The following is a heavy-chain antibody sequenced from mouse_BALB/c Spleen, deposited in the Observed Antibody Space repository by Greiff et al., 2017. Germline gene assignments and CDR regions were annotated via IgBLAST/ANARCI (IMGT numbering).Heavy chain of an antibody. Sequence: EVQGVESGGGLVQPGGSRKLSCAASGFTFSSFGMHWVRQAPEKGLEWVAYISSGSSTIYYADTVKGRFTISRDNPKNTLFLQMTSLRSEDTAMYYCARGGDYYGSSYYFDYWGQGTTLTVSS. J-gene: IGHJ2*01. V-gene: IGHV5-17*02. CDR2: ISSGSSTI. CDR3: ARGGDYYGSSYYFDY. D-gene: IGHD1-1*01. CDR1: GFTFSSFG.